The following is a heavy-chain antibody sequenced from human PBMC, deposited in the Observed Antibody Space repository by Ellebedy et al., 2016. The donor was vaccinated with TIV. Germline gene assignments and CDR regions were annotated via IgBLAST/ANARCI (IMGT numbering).Heavy chain of an antibody. CDR1: GFTFSSYG. Sequence: PGGSLRLSCAASGFTFSSYGMHWVRQAPGKGLEWVAVISYDGSNKYYADSVKGRFTISRDNSKNSLYLQMNSLRSEDTAVYYCARDSGAYCGGDCYNIDYWGQGTLVTVSS. V-gene: IGHV3-30*03. CDR3: ARDSGAYCGGDCYNIDY. D-gene: IGHD2-21*02. CDR2: ISYDGSNK. J-gene: IGHJ4*02.